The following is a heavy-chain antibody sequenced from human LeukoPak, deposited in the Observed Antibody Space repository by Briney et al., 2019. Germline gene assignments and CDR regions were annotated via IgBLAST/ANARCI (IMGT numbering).Heavy chain of an antibody. Sequence: PGGSLRLSCAASGFTFSSYEMNWVRQAPGKGLEWVSYISRSGSSIYYADSVKGRFTISRDNAKNSLYLQMNSLRAEDTAVYYCARVRGATTDYWGQGTLVTVSS. J-gene: IGHJ4*02. CDR1: GFTFSSYE. V-gene: IGHV3-48*03. CDR3: ARVRGATTDY. CDR2: ISRSGSSI. D-gene: IGHD1-26*01.